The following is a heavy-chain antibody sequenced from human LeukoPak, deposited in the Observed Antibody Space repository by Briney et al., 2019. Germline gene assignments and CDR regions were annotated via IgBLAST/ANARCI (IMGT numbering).Heavy chain of an antibody. V-gene: IGHV3-64D*06. CDR3: VKAGSSEDSGSYYYYYGMDV. J-gene: IGHJ6*04. D-gene: IGHD3-10*01. CDR2: ISSNGGST. Sequence: GGSLRLSCSASGFTFISYAMHWVRQAPGKGLEYVAAISSNGGSTYYADSVKGRFTISRDNSKNTLYLQMSSLRAEDTAVYYCVKAGSSEDSGSYYYYYGMDVWGKGTTVTVSS. CDR1: GFTFISYA.